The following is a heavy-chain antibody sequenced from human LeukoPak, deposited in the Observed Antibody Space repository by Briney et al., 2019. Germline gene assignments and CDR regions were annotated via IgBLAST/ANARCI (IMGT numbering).Heavy chain of an antibody. V-gene: IGHV3-43*02. Sequence: GGSLRLSCAASGFNFDDYAMDWVRQAPGRGLEWVSLISGDGGITHYADFVKGRFTISRDNSKNSLYLQMNSLRTEDTALYYCAKPQHYGRGDFDYWGQGTLVTVSS. J-gene: IGHJ4*02. D-gene: IGHD3-10*01. CDR2: ISGDGGIT. CDR1: GFNFDDYA. CDR3: AKPQHYGRGDFDY.